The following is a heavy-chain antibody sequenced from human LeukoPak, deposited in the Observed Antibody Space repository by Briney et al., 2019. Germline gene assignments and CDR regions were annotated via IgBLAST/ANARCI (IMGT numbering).Heavy chain of an antibody. V-gene: IGHV4-59*01. CDR1: GGSISSYY. J-gene: IGHJ6*03. CDR3: ARGNWAPDIYYYYYYMDV. CDR2: IYYSGST. D-gene: IGHD5-12*01. Sequence: SETLSLTCTVSGGSISSYYWGWIRQPPGEGLEWIGYIYYSGSTNYNPSLKSRVTISVDTSKNQFSLKLSSVTAADTAVYYCARGNWAPDIYYYYYYMDVWGQGTLVTVSS.